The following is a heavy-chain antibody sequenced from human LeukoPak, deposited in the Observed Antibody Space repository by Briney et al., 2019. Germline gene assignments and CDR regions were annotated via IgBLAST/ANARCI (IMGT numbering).Heavy chain of an antibody. J-gene: IGHJ4*02. CDR3: AKRPEVGATGGYFDY. V-gene: IGHV3-30*18. D-gene: IGHD1-26*01. Sequence: GGSLRLSCAASGFTFSSYGMHWVRQAPGKGLEWVALISFDGSNQYYADSVKGRFTISRDNSKNTLFLQMNSLRAEDTAVYCCAKRPEVGATGGYFDYWGQGTLVTVSS. CDR1: GFTFSSYG. CDR2: ISFDGSNQ.